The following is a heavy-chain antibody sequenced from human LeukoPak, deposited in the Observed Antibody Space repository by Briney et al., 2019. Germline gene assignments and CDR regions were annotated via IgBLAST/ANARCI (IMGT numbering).Heavy chain of an antibody. Sequence: ASVTVSFKASGYTFTSYYMHWVRQAPGQGHEWMGGFDPEDGETIYAQKFQGRVTMTEDTSTDTAYMELSSLRSEDTAVYYCATDLGYYYGSGSYPYWGQGTLVTVSS. J-gene: IGHJ4*02. D-gene: IGHD3-10*01. CDR2: FDPEDGET. CDR3: ATDLGYYYGSGSYPY. CDR1: GYTFTSYY. V-gene: IGHV1-24*01.